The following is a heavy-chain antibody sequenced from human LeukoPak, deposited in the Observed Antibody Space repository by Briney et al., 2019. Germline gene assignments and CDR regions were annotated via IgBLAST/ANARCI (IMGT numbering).Heavy chain of an antibody. CDR3: AREALGAYDSSGYTFDY. D-gene: IGHD3-22*01. CDR2: INPRAGST. J-gene: IGHJ4*02. CDR1: GYTFTTYY. Sequence: ASVKVSCKASGYTFTTYYMHWVRQAPGQGLQWMGIINPRAGSTSYAQRFQGRVTMTSDTSTTTVYMELSSLGSEDTAVYYCAREALGAYDSSGYTFDYWGQGTLVTVSS. V-gene: IGHV1-46*01.